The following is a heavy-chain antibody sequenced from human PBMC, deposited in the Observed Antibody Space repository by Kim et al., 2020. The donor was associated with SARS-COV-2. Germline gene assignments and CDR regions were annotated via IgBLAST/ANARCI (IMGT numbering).Heavy chain of an antibody. CDR2: IYYSGST. CDR1: GGSISSSSYY. CDR3: ARRVTAAGTYYFDY. Sequence: SETLSLTCTVSGGSISSSSYYWGWIRQPPGKGLEWIGSIYYSGSTYYNPSLKSRVTISVDTSKNQFSLKLSSVTAADTAVYYCARRVTAAGTYYFDYWG. V-gene: IGHV4-39*01. D-gene: IGHD6-13*01. J-gene: IGHJ4*01.